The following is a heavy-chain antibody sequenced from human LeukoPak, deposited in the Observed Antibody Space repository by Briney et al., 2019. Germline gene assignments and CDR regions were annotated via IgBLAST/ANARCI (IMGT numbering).Heavy chain of an antibody. V-gene: IGHV4-61*02. Sequence: SETLSLTCTVSGGSISSGSYYWSWIRQPAGKGLEWIGRIYTSGCTNYNPSLKSRVTISVDTSKNQFSLKLSSVTAADTAVYYCARDPALEYCSSTSCYPYYYYGMDVWGQGTTVTVSS. CDR3: ARDPALEYCSSTSCYPYYYYGMDV. CDR2: IYTSGCT. J-gene: IGHJ6*02. CDR1: GGSISSGSYY. D-gene: IGHD2-2*01.